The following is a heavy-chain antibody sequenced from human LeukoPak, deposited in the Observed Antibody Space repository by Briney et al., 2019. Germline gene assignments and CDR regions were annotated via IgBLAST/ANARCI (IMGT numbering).Heavy chain of an antibody. CDR1: GFTFRNFG. J-gene: IGHJ4*02. V-gene: IGHV3-33*01. CDR2: ICNDGSYK. D-gene: IGHD4/OR15-4a*01. Sequence: PGGSLRLSCAASGFTFRNFGLNWVRQAPGKGLEWVAGICNDGSYKFYADSVKGRFTFSRDNSKNTVFLEMNSLRGEDTAMYYCTRDSAKSFDDWGQGTLVTVSS. CDR3: TRDSAKSFDD.